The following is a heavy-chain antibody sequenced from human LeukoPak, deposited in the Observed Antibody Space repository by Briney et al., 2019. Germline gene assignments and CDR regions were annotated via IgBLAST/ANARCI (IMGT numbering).Heavy chain of an antibody. CDR1: GFTFSRYP. V-gene: IGHV3-21*05. D-gene: IGHD6-19*01. Sequence: PGGSLRLSCSASGFTFSRYPMHWVRQAPGKGLEWVSYISSSSSYTNYADSVKGRFTISRDNAKNSLYLQMNSLRAEDTAVYYCAREGRGWYYFDYWGQGTLVTVSS. CDR3: AREGRGWYYFDY. J-gene: IGHJ4*02. CDR2: ISSSSSYT.